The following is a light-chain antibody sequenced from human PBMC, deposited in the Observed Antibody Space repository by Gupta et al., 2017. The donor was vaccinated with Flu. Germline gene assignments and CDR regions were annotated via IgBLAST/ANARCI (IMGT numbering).Light chain of an antibody. Sequence: SLSPGERPTLSCRASQSVSYSYLAWSKHQPGQAPRLLIYGASSRAIAIPDRFSGSGSGTDFTLTISRLEPEAFALYYCQQYGSSHRGGFTFGPGTXVDIK. V-gene: IGKV3-20*01. CDR1: QSVSYSY. CDR2: GAS. J-gene: IGKJ3*01. CDR3: QQYGSSHRGGFT.